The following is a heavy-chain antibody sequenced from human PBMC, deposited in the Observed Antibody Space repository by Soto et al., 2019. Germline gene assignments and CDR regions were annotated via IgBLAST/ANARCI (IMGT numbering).Heavy chain of an antibody. J-gene: IGHJ4*02. Sequence: EVQLLESGGGLVQPGGSLRLSCAASGFTFSSYAMSWVRQAPGKGLEWVSAISGSGGSTYYADSVKGRFTISRDNSKNTLYLQMNSLRAEDTAVYYCAKGPYKYYYDSSGVIFDYWGQGTLVTVSS. CDR2: ISGSGGST. CDR1: GFTFSSYA. V-gene: IGHV3-23*01. CDR3: AKGPYKYYYDSSGVIFDY. D-gene: IGHD3-22*01.